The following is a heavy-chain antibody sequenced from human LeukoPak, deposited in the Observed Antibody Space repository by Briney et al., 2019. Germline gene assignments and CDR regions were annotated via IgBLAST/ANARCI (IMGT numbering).Heavy chain of an antibody. V-gene: IGHV3-64*01. CDR2: ISPNGGST. D-gene: IGHD3-16*01. CDR3: TRVESGGYVGY. J-gene: IGHJ4*02. Sequence: AGGSLRLSCAASGFTFRNYGMHWVRQAPGKGLEYVSAISPNGGSTYYANSVKGRFTISRDNSKNTVYLQMGSLRAEDMAVYYCTRVESGGYVGYWGQGTLVTVSS. CDR1: GFTFRNYG.